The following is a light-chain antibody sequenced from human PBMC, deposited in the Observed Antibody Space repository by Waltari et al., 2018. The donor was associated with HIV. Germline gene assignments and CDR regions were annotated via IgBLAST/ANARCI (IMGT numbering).Light chain of an antibody. Sequence: QSVLTQPPSVSGTPGQRVTISCSGSSSNIGSNYVYWYQQLPGTAPKLLIYRNNQRPAWVPDRFSVSKSGTSVSLAISGLRSEDEADYHCGAWDDSLSGWVFGGGTKLTVL. CDR1: SSNIGSNY. J-gene: IGLJ3*02. CDR2: RNN. CDR3: GAWDDSLSGWV. V-gene: IGLV1-47*01.